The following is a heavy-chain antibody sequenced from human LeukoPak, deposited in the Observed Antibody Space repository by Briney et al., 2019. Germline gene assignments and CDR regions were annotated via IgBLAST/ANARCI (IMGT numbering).Heavy chain of an antibody. D-gene: IGHD4-11*01. J-gene: IGHJ6*03. Sequence: QPGGSLRLSCAASGFTFSSYGMHWVRQAPGKGLEWVAFIQYDGSNKYYADSVKGRFTISRDNSKNTLYLQMNSLRAEDTAVYYCAKVMTTVTTPYYYYYYMDVWGKGTTVTVSS. CDR2: IQYDGSNK. CDR1: GFTFSSYG. CDR3: AKVMTTVTTPYYYYYYMDV. V-gene: IGHV3-30*02.